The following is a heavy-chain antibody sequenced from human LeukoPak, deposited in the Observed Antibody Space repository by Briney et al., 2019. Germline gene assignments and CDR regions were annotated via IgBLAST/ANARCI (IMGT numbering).Heavy chain of an antibody. CDR3: AREEGGYDILTGYHYFDY. D-gene: IGHD3-9*01. CDR2: IIPILGIA. V-gene: IGHV1-69*04. CDR1: GGTFSGYA. Sequence: SVKVSCKASGGTFSGYAISWVRQAPGQGLEWMGRIIPILGIANYAQKFQGRVTITADKSTSTAYMELSSLRSEDTAVYYCAREEGGYDILTGYHYFDYWGQGTLVTVSS. J-gene: IGHJ4*02.